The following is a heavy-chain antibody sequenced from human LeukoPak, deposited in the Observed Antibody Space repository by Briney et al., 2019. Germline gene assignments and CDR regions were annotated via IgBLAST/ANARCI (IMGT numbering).Heavy chain of an antibody. V-gene: IGHV3-48*04. D-gene: IGHD1-26*01. J-gene: IGHJ4*02. CDR2: ISSSSSTI. Sequence: PGGSLRLSCAASGFTFSSYSMNWVRQAPGKGLEWVSYISSSSSTIYYADSVKGRFTISRDNAKNSLYLQMNSLRAEDTAVYYCARGSIVGASEYYFDYWGQGTLVTVSS. CDR1: GFTFSSYS. CDR3: ARGSIVGASEYYFDY.